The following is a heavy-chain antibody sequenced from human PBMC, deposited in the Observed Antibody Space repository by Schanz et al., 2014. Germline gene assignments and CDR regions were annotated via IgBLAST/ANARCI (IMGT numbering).Heavy chain of an antibody. CDR1: GYTFTSYG. J-gene: IGHJ4*02. D-gene: IGHD6-6*01. V-gene: IGHV1-69*04. CDR3: ARDQSPYTNSSDVRYFDY. CDR2: IIPILGIA. Sequence: QVQLVQSGAEVKKPGASVKVSCKASGYTFTSYGITWVRQAPGQGLEWMGRIIPILGIANYAQKFQGRVTITADKSTFTAYMDVSSLRSEDTAVYYCARDQSPYTNSSDVRYFDYWGQGSLVTVSS.